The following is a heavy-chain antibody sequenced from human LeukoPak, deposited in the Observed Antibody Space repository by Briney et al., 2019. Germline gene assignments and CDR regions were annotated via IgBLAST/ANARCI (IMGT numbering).Heavy chain of an antibody. V-gene: IGHV1-18*01. CDR3: ARDLRPYDSSGYYWFDP. CDR1: GYTFTSYG. CDR2: ISAYNGNT. Sequence: ASVKVSCKASGYTFTSYGISWVRQAPGQGLERMGWISAYNGNTNYAQKLQGRVTMTTDTSTSTAYMELRSLRSDDTAVYYCARDLRPYDSSGYYWFDPWGQGTLVTVSS. J-gene: IGHJ5*02. D-gene: IGHD3-22*01.